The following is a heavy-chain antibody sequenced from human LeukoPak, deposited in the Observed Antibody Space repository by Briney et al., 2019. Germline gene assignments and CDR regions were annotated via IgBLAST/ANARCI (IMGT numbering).Heavy chain of an antibody. CDR1: GFTFSSYA. CDR2: ICKSGGST. Sequence: GGSLRLSCAGSGFTFSSYAMSWVRQAAGRGLEWVSAICKSGGSTYYADSVKGRFTISRDNSKNTMYLQMNSLRAEDTAVYYCAKRIQSAMAMGYWGQGTLVTVSS. V-gene: IGHV3-23*01. J-gene: IGHJ4*02. CDR3: AKRIQSAMAMGY. D-gene: IGHD5-18*01.